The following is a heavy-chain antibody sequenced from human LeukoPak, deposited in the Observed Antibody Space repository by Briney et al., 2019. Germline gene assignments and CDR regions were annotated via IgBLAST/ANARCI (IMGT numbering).Heavy chain of an antibody. CDR1: GESFDGYY. V-gene: IGHV4-34*01. CDR3: ARVSSSWLYYYYYMDV. CDR2: INHVGIT. D-gene: IGHD6-13*01. J-gene: IGHJ6*03. Sequence: SETLSLTCAVYGESFDGYYWSWIRQSPGKGLEWIGHINHVGITNHNPSLKSRVTISVDTSKNQFSLKLSSVTAADTAVYYCARVSSSWLYYYYYMDVWGKGTTVTVSS.